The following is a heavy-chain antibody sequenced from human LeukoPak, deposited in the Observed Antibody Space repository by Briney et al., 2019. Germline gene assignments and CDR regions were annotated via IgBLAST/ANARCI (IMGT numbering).Heavy chain of an antibody. J-gene: IGHJ3*02. Sequence: PSETLSLTCTVPGDSISSRPYYWGWVRQPPGKGLEWIGTISYSGTTYYSPFFKSRVTTSLDTSKNQFSLKWTSVTAADTAVYYCARRCSYDDAFDIWGQGTMVTVSS. CDR3: ARRCSYDDAFDI. CDR2: ISYSGTT. CDR1: GDSISSRPYY. D-gene: IGHD5-18*01. V-gene: IGHV4-39*01.